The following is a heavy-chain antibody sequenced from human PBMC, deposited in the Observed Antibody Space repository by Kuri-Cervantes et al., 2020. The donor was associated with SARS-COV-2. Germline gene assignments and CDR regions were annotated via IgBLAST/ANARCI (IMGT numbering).Heavy chain of an antibody. D-gene: IGHD2-15*01. Sequence: ASVKVSCKASGYTFTGYYMHWVRQAPGQGLEWMGWINPNSGGTNYAQKFQGWVTMTRDTSISTAYTELSRLRSDGTAVYYCARGAFCSGGSCYVGYYGMDVWGQGTTVTVSS. V-gene: IGHV1-2*04. CDR2: INPNSGGT. CDR1: GYTFTGYY. J-gene: IGHJ6*02. CDR3: ARGAFCSGGSCYVGYYGMDV.